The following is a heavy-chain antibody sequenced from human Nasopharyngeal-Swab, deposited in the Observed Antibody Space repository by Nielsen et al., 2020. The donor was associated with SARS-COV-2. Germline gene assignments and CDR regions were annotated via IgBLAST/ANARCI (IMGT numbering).Heavy chain of an antibody. J-gene: IGHJ4*02. CDR1: GASISSDY. Sequence: GSLRLSCAVSGASISSDYWGWIRQPPGKGLEWIGCVSYSGRTDYNPSLTSRVTISIDTSKKHFSLVLSSLTAADTALYYCTRGSLRTAPDCWGQGTLVTVSS. CDR2: VSYSGRT. CDR3: TRGSLRTAPDC. V-gene: IGHV4-59*12. D-gene: IGHD4-17*01.